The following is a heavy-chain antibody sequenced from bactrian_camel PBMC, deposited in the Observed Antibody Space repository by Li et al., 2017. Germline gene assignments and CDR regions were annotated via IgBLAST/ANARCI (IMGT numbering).Heavy chain of an antibody. CDR2: IYSDGSNT. CDR1: GFTFSSYY. D-gene: IGHD3*01. CDR3: AADPVMLCVDMGPYRDFGY. J-gene: IGHJ6*01. V-gene: IGHV3-2*01. Sequence: QLVESGGGLVQPGGSLRLSCAASGFTFSSYYMSWVRQAPGKGLEWVSSIYSDGSNTYYADSVKGRFTISRDNAKNTVYLQMNSLKPEDTAMYYCAADPVMLCVDMGPYRDFGYWGQGTQVTVS.